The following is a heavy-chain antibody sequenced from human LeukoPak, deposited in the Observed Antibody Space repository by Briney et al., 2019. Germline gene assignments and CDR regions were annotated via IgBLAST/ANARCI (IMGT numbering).Heavy chain of an antibody. CDR1: GYSISSGYH. D-gene: IGHD3-9*01. CDR2: IYHSGST. J-gene: IGHJ3*02. CDR3: ARYFDWLLSYDAFDI. Sequence: PSETLSLTCTVSGYSISSGYHWGWIRQPPGKGLEWIGSIYHSGSTNYNPSLKSRVTISVDTSKNQFSLKLSSVTAADTAVYYCARYFDWLLSYDAFDIWGQGTMVTVSS. V-gene: IGHV4-38-2*02.